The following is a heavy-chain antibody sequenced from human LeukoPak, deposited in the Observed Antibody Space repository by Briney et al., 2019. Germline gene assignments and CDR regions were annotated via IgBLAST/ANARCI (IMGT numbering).Heavy chain of an antibody. CDR3: ARDSGSYYAFDY. CDR2: ISSGSGYI. V-gene: IGHV3-21*01. D-gene: IGHD1-26*01. J-gene: IGHJ4*02. Sequence: GGSLRLSCAASGFTFSTYSMNWVRQAPGKGLEWVSSISSGSGYIYYADSVKGRFTISRDNAKYSLYLQMNSLRAEDTAVYYCARDSGSYYAFDYWGQGTLVTVSS. CDR1: GFTFSTYS.